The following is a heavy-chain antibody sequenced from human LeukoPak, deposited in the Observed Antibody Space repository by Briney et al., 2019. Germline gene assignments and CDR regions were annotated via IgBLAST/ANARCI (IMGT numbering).Heavy chain of an antibody. V-gene: IGHV3-21*01. Sequence: GGSLRLSCAASGFTFSSYSMNWVRQAPGKGLEWVSSISSSSSYIYYADSVKDRFTISRDNAKNSLYLQMNSLRAEDTAVYYCARDDIVVVPAASYFDYWGQGILVTVSS. CDR3: ARDDIVVVPAASYFDY. J-gene: IGHJ4*02. D-gene: IGHD2-2*01. CDR2: ISSSSSYI. CDR1: GFTFSSYS.